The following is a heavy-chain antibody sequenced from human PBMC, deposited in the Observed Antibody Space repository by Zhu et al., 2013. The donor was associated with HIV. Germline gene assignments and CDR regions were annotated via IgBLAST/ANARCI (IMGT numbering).Heavy chain of an antibody. V-gene: IGHV1-69*01. CDR2: IIPIFGSA. CDR3: IRRAFYYDRSWFDP. D-gene: IGHD3-22*01. CDR1: GGTFSNYT. Sequence: QVNLVQSGAEVKKPGSSVKVTCKISGGTFSNYTITWVRQAPGQGPEWMGGIIPIFGSANYAQRFQGRVTITADESTRTAYMELSTLRSEDTAVYYCIRRAFYYDRSWFDPWGQGTLVTVSS. J-gene: IGHJ5*02.